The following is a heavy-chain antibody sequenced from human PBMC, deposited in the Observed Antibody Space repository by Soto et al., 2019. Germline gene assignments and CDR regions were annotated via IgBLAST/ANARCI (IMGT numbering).Heavy chain of an antibody. CDR3: VRLVRGVILNFDH. J-gene: IGHJ4*02. Sequence: SEILSLTCTVSGGSISSTTYYWGWIRQPPGKGLEWIGTIYYSGRTYYNPSLESRVTISVDTMYLQMNSLRADDTAVYYCAKGSVRLVRGVILNFDHWGQGSLVTVSS. D-gene: IGHD3-10*01. CDR1: GGSISSTTYY. V-gene: IGHV4-39*02. CDR2: IYYSGRT.